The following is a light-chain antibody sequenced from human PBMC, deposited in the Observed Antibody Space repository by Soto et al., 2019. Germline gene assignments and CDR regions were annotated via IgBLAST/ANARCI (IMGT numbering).Light chain of an antibody. Sequence: EIVLTQSPATLSETPGERATLSCRASQSVGSNLAWYQQKPGQAPRLLIYGASTRATGIPARFSGSGSGTEFTLIIGSLQSEDFAVYYCQQYNNWPRTFGQGTKVDIK. CDR2: GAS. CDR3: QQYNNWPRT. J-gene: IGKJ1*01. CDR1: QSVGSN. V-gene: IGKV3-15*01.